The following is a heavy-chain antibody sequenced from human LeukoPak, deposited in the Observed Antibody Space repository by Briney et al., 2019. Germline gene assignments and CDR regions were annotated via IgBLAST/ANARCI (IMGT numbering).Heavy chain of an antibody. CDR3: ARLVYSDPNYFDY. CDR1: GGSIDNSNGYF. CDR2: ISYVGQT. V-gene: IGHV4-39*01. J-gene: IGHJ4*02. Sequence: PSETLSLTCTVSGGSIDNSNGYFWVWLRQPPGKGLEWIGSISYVGQTFYNSSLESRVTLSVDKSRSQFSLRLRSVTAADTAVFYCARLVYSDPNYFDYWGQGSLVTVSS. D-gene: IGHD1-26*01.